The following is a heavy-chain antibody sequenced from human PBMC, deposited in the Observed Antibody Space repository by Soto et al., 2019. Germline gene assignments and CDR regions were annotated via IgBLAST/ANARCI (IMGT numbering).Heavy chain of an antibody. J-gene: IGHJ3*02. CDR3: AREEVGATCCAFDI. D-gene: IGHD1-26*01. Sequence: GSLSLSCAASGFTVSSNYMSWVRPAPGKGLEWVSVIYSGGSTYYADSVKGRFTISRDNSKNTLYLQMNSLRAEDTAVYYCAREEVGATCCAFDIWGQGTMVTVSS. V-gene: IGHV3-53*01. CDR1: GFTVSSNY. CDR2: IYSGGST.